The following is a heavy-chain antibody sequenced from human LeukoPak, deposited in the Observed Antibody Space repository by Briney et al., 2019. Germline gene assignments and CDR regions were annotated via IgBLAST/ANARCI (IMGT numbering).Heavy chain of an antibody. CDR3: ARLLYYYDSSGYYTPHYYMEV. Sequence: SQTLSLTCTVSGDSISSGDYYWSWIRQPAGKGLEWIGRISSSGSTNYNPSLKSRVTISVDTSKNQFSLKLSSVTAADTAVYYCARLLYYYDSSGYYTPHYYMEVWGKGTTVTISS. CDR1: GDSISSGDYY. V-gene: IGHV4-61*02. CDR2: ISSSGST. D-gene: IGHD3-22*01. J-gene: IGHJ6*03.